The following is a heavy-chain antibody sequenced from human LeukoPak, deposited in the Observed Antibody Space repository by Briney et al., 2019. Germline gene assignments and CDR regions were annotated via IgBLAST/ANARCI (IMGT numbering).Heavy chain of an antibody. Sequence: PGGSLRLSCAASGFTFSSYAMSWVRQAPGKGLEWVSAISGSGGSTYYADSVKGRFTISRDNSKNTLYLQMNSLRAEDTAVYCCAILDYSNYEGYFDYWGQGTLVTVSS. CDR3: AILDYSNYEGYFDY. CDR1: GFTFSSYA. D-gene: IGHD4-11*01. J-gene: IGHJ4*02. CDR2: ISGSGGST. V-gene: IGHV3-23*01.